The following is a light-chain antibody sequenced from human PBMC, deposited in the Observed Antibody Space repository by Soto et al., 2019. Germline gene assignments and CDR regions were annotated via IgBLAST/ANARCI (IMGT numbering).Light chain of an antibody. CDR2: LAS. J-gene: IGKJ5*01. CDR1: QSLLQSNGNNH. CDR3: LQAAQSPLT. V-gene: IGKV2-28*01. Sequence: DIVLTQSPLSLPVTPGEPASISCRSSQSLLQSNGNNHVDWYLQRPGQSPQLLLYLASSRASGVPDRFSGSGSGTEFSLEISRVEAVDVGVYYCLQAAQSPLTFGQGTRLEIK.